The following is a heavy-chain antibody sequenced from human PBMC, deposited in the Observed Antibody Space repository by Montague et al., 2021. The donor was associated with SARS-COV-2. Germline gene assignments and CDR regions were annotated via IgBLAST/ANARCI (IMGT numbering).Heavy chain of an antibody. Sequence: SETLSLTCAVYGGSFSGYYWSWIRQPPGKGLEWIGEINHSGSTNYNPSLKSRVTISVDTSKNQFPLKLSSVTAADTAVYYCARPNSGWYRYFDLWGRGTLVTVSS. V-gene: IGHV4-34*01. CDR3: ARPNSGWYRYFDL. J-gene: IGHJ2*01. D-gene: IGHD6-19*01. CDR1: GGSFSGYY. CDR2: INHSGST.